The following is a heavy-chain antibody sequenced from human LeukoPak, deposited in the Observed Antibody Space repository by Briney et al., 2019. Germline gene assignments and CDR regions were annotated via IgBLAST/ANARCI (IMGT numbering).Heavy chain of an antibody. V-gene: IGHV4-61*02. CDR1: GGSISSDDYY. D-gene: IGHD3-22*01. CDR3: ARVSDSSGYDYYYYMDV. J-gene: IGHJ6*03. CDR2: VYTSGST. Sequence: SETLSLTCTVSGGSISSDDYYWSWIRQPAGKGLEWIGRVYTSGSTNYNPSLRSRVTISVDTSKNQFSLKLSSVTAADTAVYYCARVSDSSGYDYYYYMDVWGKGTTVTVSS.